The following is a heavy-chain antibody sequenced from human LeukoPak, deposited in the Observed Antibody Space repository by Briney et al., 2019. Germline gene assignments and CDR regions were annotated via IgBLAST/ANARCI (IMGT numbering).Heavy chain of an antibody. D-gene: IGHD3-10*01. CDR1: GYSFTSYW. V-gene: IGHV5-51*01. CDR3: ARHGYYGSGSYVSYYYYGVDV. Sequence: GESLKISCKGSGYSFTSYWIGWVRQMPGKGLEWMGIIYPGDSDTRYSPSFQGQVTISADKSISTAYLQWSSLKASDTAMYYCARHGYYGSGSYVSYYYYGVDVWGQGTTVTVSS. J-gene: IGHJ6*02. CDR2: IYPGDSDT.